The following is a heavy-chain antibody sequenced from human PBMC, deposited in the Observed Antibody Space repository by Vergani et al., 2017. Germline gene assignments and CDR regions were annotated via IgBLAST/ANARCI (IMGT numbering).Heavy chain of an antibody. D-gene: IGHD3-22*01. CDR3: AGDGAEIFVSSGDDSHVFYY. J-gene: IGHJ4*02. Sequence: QVSLVESGGGVVQPGRSLTLTCSASGFGFKNFAMHWVRQAPGKGLEWVATISKDGTHDYYEPSVRGRFAVSRDNFKSTMYLQMDRLTTDDTAVYFCAGDGAEIFVSSGDDSHVFYYWGQGILVTVSS. CDR1: GFGFKNFA. CDR2: ISKDGTHD. V-gene: IGHV3-30*03.